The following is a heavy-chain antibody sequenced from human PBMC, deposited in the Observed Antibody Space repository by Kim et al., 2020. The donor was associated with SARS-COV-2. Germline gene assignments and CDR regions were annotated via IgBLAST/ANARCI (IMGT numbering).Heavy chain of an antibody. CDR1: GFTFSSYG. J-gene: IGHJ4*02. Sequence: GGSLRLSCAASGFTFSSYGMHWVRQAPGKGLEWVAVIWYDGSNKYYADSVKGRFTISRDNSKNTLYLQMNSLRAEDTAVYYCARDRAPGAYGDYPHFDYWGQGTLVTVSS. D-gene: IGHD4-17*01. V-gene: IGHV3-33*01. CDR3: ARDRAPGAYGDYPHFDY. CDR2: IWYDGSNK.